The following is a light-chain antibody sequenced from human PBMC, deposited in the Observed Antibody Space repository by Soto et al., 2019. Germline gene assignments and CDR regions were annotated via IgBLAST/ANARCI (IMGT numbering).Light chain of an antibody. CDR1: SSDIGAYDY. CDR3: SSYTSSSTVGV. CDR2: EVS. Sequence: QSALTQPASVSGSPGQSITVSCTETSSDIGAYDYVSWYQQHPGKAPKVIISEVSKRPSGVSHRFSGSKSGNTASLTISGLQAEDEADYYCSSYTSSSTVGVFGTGTKVTVL. J-gene: IGLJ1*01. V-gene: IGLV2-14*01.